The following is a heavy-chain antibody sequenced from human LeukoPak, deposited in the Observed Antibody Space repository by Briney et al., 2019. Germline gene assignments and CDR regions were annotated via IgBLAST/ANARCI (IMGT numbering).Heavy chain of an antibody. CDR2: IYHSGST. CDR1: GGSISSGDYY. CDR3: ASSLGWFGEFLFDY. Sequence: SETLSLTCTVSGGSISSGDYYWSWIRQPPGKGLEWIGYIYHSGSTYYNPSLKSRVTISVDRSKNQFSLKLSSVTAADTAVYYCASSLGWFGEFLFDYWGQGTLVTVSS. V-gene: IGHV4-30-2*01. D-gene: IGHD3-10*01. J-gene: IGHJ4*02.